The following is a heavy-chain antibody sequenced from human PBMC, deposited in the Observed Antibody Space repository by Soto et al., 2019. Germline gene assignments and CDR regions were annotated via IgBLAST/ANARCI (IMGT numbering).Heavy chain of an antibody. Sequence: GGSLRLSCAASGFTFDDYAMHWVRQAPGKGLEWVSGISWNSGSIGYADSVKGRFTISRDNAKNSLYLQMNSLRAEDTALYYCARMALAVAGYYFDYWGQGTLVTVSS. J-gene: IGHJ4*02. CDR1: GFTFDDYA. CDR3: ARMALAVAGYYFDY. D-gene: IGHD6-19*01. CDR2: ISWNSGSI. V-gene: IGHV3-9*01.